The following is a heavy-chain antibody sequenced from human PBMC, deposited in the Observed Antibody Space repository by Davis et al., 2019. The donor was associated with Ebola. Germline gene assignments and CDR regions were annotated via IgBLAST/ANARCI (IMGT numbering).Heavy chain of an antibody. V-gene: IGHV4-59*01. D-gene: IGHD2/OR15-2a*01. CDR3: AKDFFASETFSNFDS. CDR2: IYYSGST. Sequence: PSETLSLTCTVSGGSFSRYYWSWIRQPPGKGLEWIGYIYYSGSTNYNSTLKSRVTISADTSKNQVSLKVKSVTAADTAVYYCAKDFFASETFSNFDSWGQGTLVTVSS. J-gene: IGHJ5*01. CDR1: GGSFSRYY.